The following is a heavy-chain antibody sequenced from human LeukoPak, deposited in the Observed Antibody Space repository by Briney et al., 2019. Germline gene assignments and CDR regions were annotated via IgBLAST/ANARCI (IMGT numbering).Heavy chain of an antibody. CDR1: GFTFSSYS. CDR3: ARDRTLAVAGLDAFDI. V-gene: IGHV3-30*03. CDR2: ISYDGSNK. D-gene: IGHD6-19*01. J-gene: IGHJ3*02. Sequence: PGGSLRLSCAASGFTFSSYSMNWVRQAPGKGLEWVAVISYDGSNKYYADSVKGRFTISRDNSKNTLYLQMNSLRAEDTAVYYCARDRTLAVAGLDAFDIWGQGTMVTVSS.